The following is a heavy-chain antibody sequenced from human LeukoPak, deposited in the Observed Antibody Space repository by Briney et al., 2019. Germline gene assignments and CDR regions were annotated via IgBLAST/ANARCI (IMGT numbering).Heavy chain of an antibody. CDR1: GYTLTELS. CDR2: FDPEDGET. CDR3: ARVGLTGVYYFDY. J-gene: IGHJ4*02. V-gene: IGHV1-24*01. Sequence: GASVKVSCKVSGYTLTELSMHWVRQAPGKGLEWMEGFDPEDGETIYAQKFQGRVTITADESTSTAYMELSSLRSEDTAVYYCARVGLTGVYYFDYWGQGTLVTVSS. D-gene: IGHD7-27*01.